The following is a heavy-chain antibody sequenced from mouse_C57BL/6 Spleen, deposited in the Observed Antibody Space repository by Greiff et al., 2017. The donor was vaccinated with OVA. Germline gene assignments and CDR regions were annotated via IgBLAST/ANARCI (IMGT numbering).Heavy chain of an antibody. J-gene: IGHJ4*01. D-gene: IGHD2-4*01. CDR1: GYTFTSYW. CDR2: IHPNSGST. Sequence: VQLQQPGAELVKPGASVKLSCKASGYTFTSYWMHWVKQRPGQGLEWIGMIHPNSGSTNYTEKFKSKATLTVDKSSSTAYMQRSSLTSEDSAVYYSARGIYYDYDDGYAMDYWGQGTSVTVSS. CDR3: ARGIYYDYDDGYAMDY. V-gene: IGHV1-64*01.